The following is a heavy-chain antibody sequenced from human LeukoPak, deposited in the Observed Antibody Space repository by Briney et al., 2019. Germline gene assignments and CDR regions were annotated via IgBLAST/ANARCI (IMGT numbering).Heavy chain of an antibody. CDR3: ASLAYSYGLGDY. J-gene: IGHJ4*02. Sequence: GASVKVSCKASGGTFSSYAISWVRQAPGQGLEWMGGIIPIFGTANYAQKFQGRVTITADESTSTAYMELSSLRSEDTAVYYCASLAYSYGLGDYWGQGTLVTVSS. D-gene: IGHD5-18*01. V-gene: IGHV1-69*13. CDR2: IIPIFGTA. CDR1: GGTFSSYA.